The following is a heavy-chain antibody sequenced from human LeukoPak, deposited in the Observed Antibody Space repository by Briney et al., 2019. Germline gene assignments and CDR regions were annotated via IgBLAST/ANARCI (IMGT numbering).Heavy chain of an antibody. CDR2: SKHSATT. V-gene: IGHV4-34*01. CDR1: GGSLSGFY. D-gene: IGHD3-16*02. Sequence: PSETLSRNTPGYGGSLSGFYWSWIRQPPRQRLERIAESKHSATTNDNPSLESRVTISVYSSKNQFSLKPSSVTAADPAVYYCARGLYYVSGSYRLDYWGQGTLVTVSS. CDR3: ARGLYYVSGSYRLDY. J-gene: IGHJ4*02.